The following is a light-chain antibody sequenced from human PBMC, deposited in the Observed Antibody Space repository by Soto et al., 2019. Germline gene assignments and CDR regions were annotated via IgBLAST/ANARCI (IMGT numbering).Light chain of an antibody. CDR2: KAS. Sequence: DIQMTQSPSTLSASVGDRVTITCRASQSISSRLAWYQQKPGKAPKLLIYKASSLESGVPSRFSGSGSRTEFPITVSSLQPDDFAPYYGKQDNSYSRTVGQVTKADIK. CDR3: KQDNSYSRT. CDR1: QSISSR. J-gene: IGKJ1*01. V-gene: IGKV1-5*03.